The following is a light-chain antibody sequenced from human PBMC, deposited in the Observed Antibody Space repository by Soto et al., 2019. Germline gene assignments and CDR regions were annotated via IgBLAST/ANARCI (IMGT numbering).Light chain of an antibody. J-gene: IGKJ1*01. Sequence: DIQMTQSPSTLSGSVGDRVTITCRASQTISSWLAWYQQKPWKAPKLLIYKASTLKSVVPSRFSGSGSGTELTLTISSLQPDDFANYYCQPYDSYSETFGQGTKVELK. CDR3: QPYDSYSET. CDR2: KAS. V-gene: IGKV1-5*03. CDR1: QTISSW.